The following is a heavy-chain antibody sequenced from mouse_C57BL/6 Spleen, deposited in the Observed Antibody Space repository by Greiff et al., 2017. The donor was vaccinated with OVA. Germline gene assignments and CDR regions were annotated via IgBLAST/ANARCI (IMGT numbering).Heavy chain of an antibody. V-gene: IGHV1-69*01. D-gene: IGHD1-2*01. CDR3: ARRGSLQGFDY. Sequence: QVQLQQPGAELVMPGASVKLSCKASGYTFTSYWMHWVKQRPGQGLEWIGEIDPSDSYTNYNQKFKGKSTLTVDKSSSTAYMQLSSLTSEDSAVYYCARRGSLQGFDYWGQGTTRTVSS. J-gene: IGHJ2*01. CDR2: IDPSDSYT. CDR1: GYTFTSYW.